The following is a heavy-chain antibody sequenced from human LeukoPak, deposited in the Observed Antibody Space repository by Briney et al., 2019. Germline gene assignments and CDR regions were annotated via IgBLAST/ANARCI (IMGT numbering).Heavy chain of an antibody. Sequence: GGSLRLSCLASGFPFSSYWLTWVRQAPGKGLEWVANIKQDGSKKSYVDSVKGRFTISRDNAKNSLYLQMNSLRAEDTAIYYCTRVGYIDEGIDYWGQGTLVTVSS. J-gene: IGHJ4*02. D-gene: IGHD5-24*01. CDR3: TRVGYIDEGIDY. CDR2: IKQDGSKK. CDR1: GFPFSSYW. V-gene: IGHV3-7*04.